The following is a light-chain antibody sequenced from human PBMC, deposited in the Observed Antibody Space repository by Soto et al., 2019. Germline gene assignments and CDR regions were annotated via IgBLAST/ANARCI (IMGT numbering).Light chain of an antibody. CDR1: SSNIIKYNF. CDR2: EIS. J-gene: IGLJ3*02. V-gene: IGLV2-14*01. Sequence: QSALTQPPSVSGSPGQRVTISCTGISSNIIKYNFVPWYQHHPGKAPKLIIYEISNRPSGVSNRFSGSQSGNTASLAISGLQAEDEADYYCSSPYSIFDIWVFGGGTKVTVL. CDR3: SSPYSIFDIWV.